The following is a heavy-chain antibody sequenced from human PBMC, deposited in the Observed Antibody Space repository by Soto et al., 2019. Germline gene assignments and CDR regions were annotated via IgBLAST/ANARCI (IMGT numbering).Heavy chain of an antibody. CDR3: ARSIGTGETLQIGDS. Sequence: EVQLAESGGGLIQPGGSLRLSCAASGFAVSDTYMSWFRQAPGKGLECVSVIYDNGNTYYAESVSGRFTISRDHSKNTLFLKMNTLRPEDTAIYYCARSIGTGETLQIGDSWGQGTLVTVS. V-gene: IGHV3-53*01. CDR1: GFAVSDTY. J-gene: IGHJ4*02. CDR2: IYDNGNT. D-gene: IGHD2-8*02.